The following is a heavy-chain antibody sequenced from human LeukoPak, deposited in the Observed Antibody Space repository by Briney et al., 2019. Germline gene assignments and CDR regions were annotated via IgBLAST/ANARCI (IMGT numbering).Heavy chain of an antibody. D-gene: IGHD3-22*01. CDR1: GYTFTSYG. Sequence: ASVKVSCKASGYTFTSYGISWVRQAPGQGLEWMGWISAYNGNTNYAQKLQGRVTMTTDTSTSTAYMELRGLRSDDTAVYYCARDRRYYDSSGYYYFDYWGQGTLVTVSS. CDR2: ISAYNGNT. J-gene: IGHJ4*02. V-gene: IGHV1-18*01. CDR3: ARDRRYYDSSGYYYFDY.